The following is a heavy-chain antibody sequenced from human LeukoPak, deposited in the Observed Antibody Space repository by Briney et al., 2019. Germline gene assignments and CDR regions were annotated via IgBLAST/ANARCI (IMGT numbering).Heavy chain of an antibody. V-gene: IGHV5-10-1*01. J-gene: IGHJ5*02. CDR3: ARHEYDFWSGYHQNWFDP. Sequence: GESLQISCKGSGYSFTSYWISWVRQLPGKGLEWMGRIDPSDSYTNYSPSFQGHVTISADKSISTAYLQWSSLKASDTAMYYCARHEYDFWSGYHQNWFDPWGQGTLVTVSS. D-gene: IGHD3-3*01. CDR2: IDPSDSYT. CDR1: GYSFTSYW.